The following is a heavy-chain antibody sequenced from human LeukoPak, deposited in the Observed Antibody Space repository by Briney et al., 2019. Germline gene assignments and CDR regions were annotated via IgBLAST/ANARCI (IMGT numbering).Heavy chain of an antibody. J-gene: IGHJ6*03. Sequence: SETLSLTCTVSGGSISGSSYYWNWIRQPAGKGLEWIGRIYNSGSTNYNPSLKSRVTISVDTSKNQFSLKLSSVTAADTAVYYCARASVLLSMDVWGKGTTVTISS. D-gene: IGHD3-10*01. CDR1: GGSISGSSYY. V-gene: IGHV4-61*10. CDR3: ARASVLLSMDV. CDR2: IYNSGST.